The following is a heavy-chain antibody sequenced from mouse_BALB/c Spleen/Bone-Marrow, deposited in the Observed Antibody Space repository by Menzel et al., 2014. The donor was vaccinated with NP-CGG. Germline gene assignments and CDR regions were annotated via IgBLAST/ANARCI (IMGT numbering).Heavy chain of an antibody. J-gene: IGHJ4*01. D-gene: IGHD1-1*02. V-gene: IGHV1-5*01. CDR2: IYPGISDT. CDR1: GYTFTSYW. Sequence: EVKLVDSGTVLARPGASVKMSCKASGYTFTSYWMHWVKQRPGQGLEWIGAIYPGISDTSYNQKFKGKAKLTAVTSTTTAYMDLSSLTNEDSAVYYCTRSGNAMDYWCQGTSVTVSS. CDR3: TRSGNAMDY.